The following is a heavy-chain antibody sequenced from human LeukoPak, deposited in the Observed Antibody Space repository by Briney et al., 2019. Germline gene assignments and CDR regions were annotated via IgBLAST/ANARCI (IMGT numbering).Heavy chain of an antibody. CDR1: GFTFSSYA. CDR3: AKPMDYGSGSSYGMDV. J-gene: IGHJ6*04. D-gene: IGHD3-10*01. Sequence: QSGGSLRLSCAASGFTFSSYAMSWVRQAPGKGLEWVSAISGSGGSTYYADPVKGRFTISRDNSKNTLYLQMNSLRAEDTAVYYCAKPMDYGSGSSYGMDVWGKGTTVTVSS. CDR2: ISGSGGST. V-gene: IGHV3-23*01.